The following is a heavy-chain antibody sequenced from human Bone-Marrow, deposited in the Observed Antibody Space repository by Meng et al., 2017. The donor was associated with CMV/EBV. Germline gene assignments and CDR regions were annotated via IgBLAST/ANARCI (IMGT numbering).Heavy chain of an antibody. V-gene: IGHV3-48*04. Sequence: GESLKISCAASGFTFSSYSMNWVRQAPGKGLEWVSYISSSSGSTIYYADSVKGRFTISRDNAKNSLYLQMNSLRAEDTAVYYCARRPNYYDSSGYYFPTSYYYYGMDVWGQGTTVTVSS. D-gene: IGHD3-22*01. J-gene: IGHJ6*02. CDR1: GFTFSSYS. CDR3: ARRPNYYDSSGYYFPTSYYYYGMDV. CDR2: ISSSSGSTI.